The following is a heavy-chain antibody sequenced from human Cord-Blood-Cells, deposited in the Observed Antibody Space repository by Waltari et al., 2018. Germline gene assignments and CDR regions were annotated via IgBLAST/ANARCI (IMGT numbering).Heavy chain of an antibody. CDR2: IKHSVRA. D-gene: IGHD3-22*01. CDR1: GGSFSGYY. V-gene: IGHV4-34*01. CDR3: ATPGSYDSSGYYYNAFDI. J-gene: IGHJ3*02. Sequence: QVQLQQWGAGLLKPSETLSLTCAVYGGSFSGYYWSWIRQRPGKGLDWIGEIKHSVRANYNPSLKSRVAISVDTSKNQCSLKLSSVTAADTAVYYCATPGSYDSSGYYYNAFDIWGQGTMVTVSS.